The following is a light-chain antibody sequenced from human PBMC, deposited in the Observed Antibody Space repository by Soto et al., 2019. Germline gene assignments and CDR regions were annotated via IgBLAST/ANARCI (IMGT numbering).Light chain of an antibody. CDR1: QTVSSSY. CDR3: QQYGSSPTT. V-gene: IGKV3-20*01. J-gene: IGKJ1*01. Sequence: EIVFTQSPGSLSLSPGERAALSCRASQTVSSSYLAWYQQKSGQAPRLLVYGASTRATGIPDRFSGSGSGTDFTLTINRLEPEDLAVYDCQQYGSSPTTFGQGTKVDIK. CDR2: GAS.